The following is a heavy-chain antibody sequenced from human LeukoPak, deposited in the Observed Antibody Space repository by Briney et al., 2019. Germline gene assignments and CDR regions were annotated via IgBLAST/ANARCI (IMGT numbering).Heavy chain of an antibody. V-gene: IGHV3-23*01. CDR2: ISGTGGST. J-gene: IGHJ4*02. CDR3: AKLDGYCYGSGSYCSY. D-gene: IGHD3-10*01. Sequence: GGSLRLSCAASGFTFSSYAMSWVRQAPGKGLEWVSVISGTGGSTYYADSVKGRFTISRDNSKNTLYLQMNSLRAEDTAVYYCAKLDGYCYGSGSYCSYWGQGTLVTVSS. CDR1: GFTFSSYA.